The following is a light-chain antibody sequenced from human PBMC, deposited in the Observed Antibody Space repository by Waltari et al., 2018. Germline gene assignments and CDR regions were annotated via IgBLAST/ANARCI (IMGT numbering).Light chain of an antibody. CDR2: KAS. J-gene: IGKJ2*01. CDR1: QSISSW. V-gene: IGKV1-5*03. Sequence: DIQMTQSHSTLSASVGDSVTITCRASQSISSWLAWYQQKPGKSPKLLIYKASSLESGVPSRFSGSGSGTEFTLTISSLQPDDFATYYCQQYNSYSEYTFGQGTKLEIK. CDR3: QQYNSYSEYT.